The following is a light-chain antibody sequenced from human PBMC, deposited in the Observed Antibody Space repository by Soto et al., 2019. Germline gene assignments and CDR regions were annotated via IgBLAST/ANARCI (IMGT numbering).Light chain of an antibody. CDR1: QSVGSN. CDR3: QQYNNWPPRGLT. CDR2: GAS. Sequence: EIVMTQSPATLSVSPGERATLSCRASQSVGSNLAWYQQKPGQAPRLLMYGASTRATGIPARFSGSGSGTEFTLTISSLQSEDFAVYYCQQYNNWPPRGLTFGGGTKVEIK. V-gene: IGKV3-15*01. J-gene: IGKJ4*01.